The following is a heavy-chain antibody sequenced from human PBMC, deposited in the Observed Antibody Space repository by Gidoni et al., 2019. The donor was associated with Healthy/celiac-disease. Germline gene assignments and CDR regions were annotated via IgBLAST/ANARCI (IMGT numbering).Heavy chain of an antibody. CDR3: ARDLAPSYWYFDL. J-gene: IGHJ2*01. Sequence: QLQLQESGSGLVKPSQTLSLTCAVSGGSISSGGYSWRWIRQPPGKGLEWIVYIYHSGSTYYNPSLKSRVTISVDRSKNQFSLKLSSVTAADTAVYYCARDLAPSYWYFDLWGRGTLVTVSS. CDR1: GGSISSGGYS. CDR2: IYHSGST. V-gene: IGHV4-30-2*01. D-gene: IGHD5-12*01.